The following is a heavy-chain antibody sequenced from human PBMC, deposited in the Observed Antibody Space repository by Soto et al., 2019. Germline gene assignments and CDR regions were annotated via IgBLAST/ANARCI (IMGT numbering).Heavy chain of an antibody. D-gene: IGHD3-22*01. CDR2: ISAYNGNT. J-gene: IGHJ4*02. CDR1: GYTFTSYG. CDR3: ARGGGYYDSSGYYVLLF. Sequence: ASVKVSCKASGYTFTSYGISWVRQAPGQGLEWMGWISAYNGNTDYAQKLQGRVTMTTDTSTSTAYMELRSLISDDTAVYYCARGGGYYDSSGYYVLLFWGQGTLVTVSS. V-gene: IGHV1-18*04.